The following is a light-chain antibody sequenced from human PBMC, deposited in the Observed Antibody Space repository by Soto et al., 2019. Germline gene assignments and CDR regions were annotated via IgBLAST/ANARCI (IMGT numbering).Light chain of an antibody. Sequence: DIQMTQSPSSLSASVGDRVTITCRASQGINDRLAWYQQRPGRPPYLLIYAASTLRSGVPSRFSGSGSGADFTLTISSLQPADVATYYCQNYYSDPVTFGGGTKVDIK. J-gene: IGKJ4*01. V-gene: IGKV1-27*01. CDR1: QGINDR. CDR2: AAS. CDR3: QNYYSDPVT.